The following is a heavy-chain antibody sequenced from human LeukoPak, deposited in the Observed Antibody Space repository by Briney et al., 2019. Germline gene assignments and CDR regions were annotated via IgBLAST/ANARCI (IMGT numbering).Heavy chain of an antibody. V-gene: IGHV3-74*01. CDR1: GFTFRSYW. Sequence: PGGSLRLSCAASGFTFRSYWMHWVRQAPGKGLEWVSRVIRDGSFTNYADSVKGRFTISRDNAKNTLYLQMNSPRAEDTAVYYCARDSTITIFGYYYYYMDVWGKGTTVTVSS. CDR3: ARDSTITIFGYYYYYMDV. CDR2: VIRDGSFT. D-gene: IGHD3-3*01. J-gene: IGHJ6*03.